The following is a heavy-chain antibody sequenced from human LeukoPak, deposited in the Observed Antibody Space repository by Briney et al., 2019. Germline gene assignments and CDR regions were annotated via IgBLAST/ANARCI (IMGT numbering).Heavy chain of an antibody. CDR3: ARRRYGSGTHDAFDI. J-gene: IGHJ3*02. V-gene: IGHV4-30-2*05. CDR1: GGSISSGGYS. Sequence: SETLSLTCAVSGGSISSGGYSWSWIRQPPGKGLEWIGYIYHSGSTYYNPSLKSRVTISLDTSKNQFSLKLSFVTAADTAVYYCARRRYGSGTHDAFDIWGQGTMVTVSS. D-gene: IGHD3-10*01. CDR2: IYHSGST.